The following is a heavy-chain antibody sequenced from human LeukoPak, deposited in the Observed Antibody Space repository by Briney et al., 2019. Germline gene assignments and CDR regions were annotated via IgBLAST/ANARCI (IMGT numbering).Heavy chain of an antibody. V-gene: IGHV1-18*01. J-gene: IGHJ3*02. CDR1: GGTFSSYA. CDR2: ISGYNDDT. D-gene: IGHD1-26*01. CDR3: ARDHGFSGGSYFDTFDI. Sequence: ASVKVSCKASGGTFSSYAISWVRQAPGQGLEWMGRISGYNDDTNYAQKLQGRVTMTTDTSTSTAYMELRSLTSDDTAVYYCARDHGFSGGSYFDTFDIWGRGTMVTVSS.